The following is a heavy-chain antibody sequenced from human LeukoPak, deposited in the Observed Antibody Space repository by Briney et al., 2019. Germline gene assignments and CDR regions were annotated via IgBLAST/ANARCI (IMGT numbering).Heavy chain of an antibody. CDR1: GYTFTSYY. Sequence: SVKVSCKASGYTFTSYYMHWVRQAPGQGLEWMGGIIPIFGTANYAQKFQGRVTITADESTSTAYMELSSLRSEDTAVYYCARHIVVVTAIRNYYYYMDVWGKGTTVTISS. V-gene: IGHV1-69*13. CDR2: IIPIFGTA. CDR3: ARHIVVVTAIRNYYYYMDV. D-gene: IGHD2-21*02. J-gene: IGHJ6*03.